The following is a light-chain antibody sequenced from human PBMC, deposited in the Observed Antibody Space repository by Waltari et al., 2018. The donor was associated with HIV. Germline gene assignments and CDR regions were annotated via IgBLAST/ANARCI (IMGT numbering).Light chain of an antibody. V-gene: IGLV2-14*03. CDR1: NADIGNYDY. Sequence: QSALIQPASVSGSPGQSITVSCTGTNADIGNYDYVSWYQHHPGEVPKLIIFDVDKRPLGISTHFSGSKSGNTASLTISGLQAEDEAEYYCSATATRDIFVFGTGTKVTVL. CDR3: SATATRDIFV. CDR2: DVD. J-gene: IGLJ1*01.